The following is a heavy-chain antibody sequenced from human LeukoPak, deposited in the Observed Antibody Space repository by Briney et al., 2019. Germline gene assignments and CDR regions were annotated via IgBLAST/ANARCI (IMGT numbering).Heavy chain of an antibody. D-gene: IGHD4-17*01. Sequence: SDTLSLTCSVSGDSINSYYWSWIRQAPGKGLEWIGYIHHSGSTNYNPSLKSRVTISVDTSKNQFSLKLSSVTAADTAVYYCARSKYGDYPDYWGQGTLVTVSS. CDR1: GDSINSYY. CDR3: ARSKYGDYPDY. J-gene: IGHJ4*02. V-gene: IGHV4-59*07. CDR2: IHHSGST.